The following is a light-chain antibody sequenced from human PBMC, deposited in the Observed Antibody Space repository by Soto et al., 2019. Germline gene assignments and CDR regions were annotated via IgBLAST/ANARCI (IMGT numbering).Light chain of an antibody. CDR3: QQYGSSPT. J-gene: IGKJ3*01. CDR1: QSVSSSH. V-gene: IGKV3-20*01. CDR2: GAS. Sequence: EIVLTQSPGTLSLSPGERATLSCRASQSVSSSHLAWYQQKPGQAPRLLIYGASSRATGLPDRFSGSGSGTDFTLTISRLEPEDFAVHYCQQYGSSPTFGPGTKVDIE.